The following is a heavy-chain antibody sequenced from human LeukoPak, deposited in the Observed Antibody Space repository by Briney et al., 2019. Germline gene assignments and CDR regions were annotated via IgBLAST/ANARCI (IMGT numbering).Heavy chain of an antibody. Sequence: PGGSLRLSCAASGFTFSSYAMSWVRQAPGKGLEWVSAISGSGGSTYYADSVKGRFTVSRDNSKNTVYLQMNSLRAEDTAVYYCAKAPWGTVAGTLDYWGQGTLVPVSS. D-gene: IGHD6-19*01. J-gene: IGHJ4*02. CDR3: AKAPWGTVAGTLDY. V-gene: IGHV3-23*01. CDR2: ISGSGGST. CDR1: GFTFSSYA.